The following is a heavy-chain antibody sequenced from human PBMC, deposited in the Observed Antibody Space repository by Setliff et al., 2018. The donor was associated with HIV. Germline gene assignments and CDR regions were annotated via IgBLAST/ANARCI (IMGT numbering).Heavy chain of an antibody. V-gene: IGHV3-66*02. D-gene: IGHD3-22*01. CDR3: ARVRLYSSALDY. J-gene: IGHJ4*02. CDR1: GFTVSGYY. Sequence: PGGSLRLSCAASGFTVSGYYMAWVRQAPGKGLEWVSTIYSGGSTYHADSVKGRFTLSRDSSKNTLSLQMNSLRPEDTAVYYCARVRLYSSALDYWGQGTLVTVSS. CDR2: IYSGGST.